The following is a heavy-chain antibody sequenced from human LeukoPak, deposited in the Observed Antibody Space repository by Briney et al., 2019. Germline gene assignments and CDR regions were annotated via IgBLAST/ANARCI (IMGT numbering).Heavy chain of an antibody. V-gene: IGHV4-61*08. CDR2: VYYGGNT. D-gene: IGHD3-22*01. J-gene: IGHJ4*02. Sequence: SETLSLTCTVSGGSISSGGYYWSWIRQLPGKGLEWIGYVYYGGNTDYNHSLGGRATITVDTSKNQFSLKLTSVTAADTAVYYCASTGPDISGHYQAYWGQGTLVIVSS. CDR3: ASTGPDISGHYQAY. CDR1: GGSISSGGYY.